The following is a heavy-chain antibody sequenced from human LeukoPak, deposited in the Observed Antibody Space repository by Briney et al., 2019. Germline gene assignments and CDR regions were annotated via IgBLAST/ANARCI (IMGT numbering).Heavy chain of an antibody. J-gene: IGHJ4*02. CDR3: ARGGITGTTLY. CDR1: GGSFSGYY. CDR2: INHSGST. D-gene: IGHD1-7*01. V-gene: IGHV4-34*01. Sequence: SETLSLTCAVYGGSFSGYYWSWIRRPPGKGLEWIGEINHSGSTNYNPSLKSRVTIPVDTSKNQFSLKLSSVTAADTAVYYCARGGITGTTLYWGQGTLVTVSS.